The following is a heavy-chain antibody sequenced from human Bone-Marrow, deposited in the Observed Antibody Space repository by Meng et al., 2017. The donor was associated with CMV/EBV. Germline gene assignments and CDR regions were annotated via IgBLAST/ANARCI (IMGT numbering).Heavy chain of an antibody. CDR1: GYTFSSYS. D-gene: IGHD1-7*01. Sequence: SCKASGYTFSSYSMNWVRQAPGKGLEWVSSISSSSSYIYYADSVKGRFTISRDNAKNSLYLQMNSLRAEDTAVYYCARESLLELPAFDIWGQGTMVTVSS. J-gene: IGHJ3*02. CDR2: ISSSSSYI. V-gene: IGHV3-21*01. CDR3: ARESLLELPAFDI.